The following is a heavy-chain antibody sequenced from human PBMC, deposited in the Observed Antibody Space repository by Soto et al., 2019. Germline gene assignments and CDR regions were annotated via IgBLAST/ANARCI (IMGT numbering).Heavy chain of an antibody. J-gene: IGHJ6*02. D-gene: IGHD3-10*01. CDR2: ISAYNGNT. CDR1: GYTFTSYG. V-gene: IGHV1-18*04. Sequence: GASVKVSCKASGYTFTSYGISWVRQAPGQGLEWMGWISAYNGNTNYAQKLQGRVTMTTDTSTSTAYMELRSLRSDDTAVYYCARFGXMYYYASYYYYYYGMDVWGQGTTVTVSS. CDR3: ARFGXMYYYASYYYYYYGMDV.